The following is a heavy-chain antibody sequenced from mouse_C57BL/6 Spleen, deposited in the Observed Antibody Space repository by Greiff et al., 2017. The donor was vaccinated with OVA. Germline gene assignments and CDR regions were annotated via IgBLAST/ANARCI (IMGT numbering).Heavy chain of an antibody. V-gene: IGHV1-72*01. CDR1: GYTFTSYW. CDR3: ARYQTAQAWFAY. CDR2: IDPNSGGT. D-gene: IGHD3-2*02. Sequence: QVHVKQPGAELVKPGASVKLSCKASGYTFTSYWMHWVKQRPGRGLEWIGRIDPNSGGTKYNEKFKSKATLTVDKPSSTAYMQLSSLTSEDCAVYYCARYQTAQAWFAYWGQGTLVTVSA. J-gene: IGHJ3*01.